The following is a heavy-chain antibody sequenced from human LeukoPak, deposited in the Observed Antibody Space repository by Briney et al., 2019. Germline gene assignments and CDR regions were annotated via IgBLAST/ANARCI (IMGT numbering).Heavy chain of an antibody. V-gene: IGHV3-11*05. CDR3: ASDSSSWSFDY. Sequence: GGSLRLSCAASGFTFSDYYMSWIRQAPGKGLEWVSYISSSSSYTNYADSVKGRFTISRDNAKNSLYLQMNSLRAEDTAVYYCASDSSSWSFDYWGQGTLVTVSS. D-gene: IGHD6-13*01. CDR1: GFTFSDYY. J-gene: IGHJ4*02. CDR2: ISSSSSYT.